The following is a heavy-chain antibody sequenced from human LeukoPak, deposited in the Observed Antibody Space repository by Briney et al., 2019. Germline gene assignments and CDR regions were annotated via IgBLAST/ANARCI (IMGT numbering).Heavy chain of an antibody. Sequence: SETLSLTCAVYGGSFSGYYWSWIRQPPGKGLEWIGEINHSGSTDYNPSLKSRVTISVDTSKNQFSLKLSSVTAADTAVYYCARHMGYDSSGYYYSEAFDIWGQGTMVTVSS. CDR1: GGSFSGYY. V-gene: IGHV4-34*01. CDR3: ARHMGYDSSGYYYSEAFDI. J-gene: IGHJ3*02. CDR2: INHSGST. D-gene: IGHD3-22*01.